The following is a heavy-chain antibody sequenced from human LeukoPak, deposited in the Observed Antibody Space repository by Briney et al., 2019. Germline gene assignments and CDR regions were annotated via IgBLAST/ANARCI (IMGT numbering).Heavy chain of an antibody. CDR2: IYPGDSDT. Sequence: GESLKISCKGSGYSFTSYWIGWVRQMPGKGLEWMGIIYPGDSDTRYSPSFQCQVTISADKSISTAYLQWSSLKASDTAMYYCARQTFIAAAGTGFDYWGQGTLVTVSS. CDR3: ARQTFIAAAGTGFDY. D-gene: IGHD6-13*01. J-gene: IGHJ4*02. CDR1: GYSFTSYW. V-gene: IGHV5-51*01.